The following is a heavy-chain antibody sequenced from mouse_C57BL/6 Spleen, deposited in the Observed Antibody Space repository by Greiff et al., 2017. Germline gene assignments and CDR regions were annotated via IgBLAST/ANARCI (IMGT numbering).Heavy chain of an antibody. J-gene: IGHJ4*01. D-gene: IGHD2-4*01. V-gene: IGHV2-6-1*01. CDR3: ARQRDYDGGYYAMDY. Sequence: VQVVESGPGLVAPSQSLSITCTVSGFSLTSYGVHWVRQPPGKGLEWLVVIWSDGSTTYNSALKSRLSISKDNSKSQVFLKMNSLQTDDTAMYYCARQRDYDGGYYAMDYWGQGTSVTVSS. CDR1: GFSLTSYG. CDR2: IWSDGST.